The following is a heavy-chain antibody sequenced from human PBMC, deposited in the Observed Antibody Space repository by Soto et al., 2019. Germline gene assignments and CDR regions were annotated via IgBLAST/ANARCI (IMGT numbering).Heavy chain of an antibody. V-gene: IGHV3-23*01. J-gene: IGHJ6*02. D-gene: IGHD3-22*01. CDR3: AKALYYYDSSGYYPDYYYYGMDV. CDR2: ISGSGGST. Sequence: GGSLRLSCAASGFTFSSYAISWVRQAPGKGLEWVSAISGSGGSTYYADSVKGRFTISRDNSKNTLYLQMNSLRAEDTAVYYCAKALYYYDSSGYYPDYYYYGMDVWGQGTTVTVSS. CDR1: GFTFSSYA.